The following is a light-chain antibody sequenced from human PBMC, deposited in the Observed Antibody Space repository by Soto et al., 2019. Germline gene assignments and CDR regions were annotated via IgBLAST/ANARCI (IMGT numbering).Light chain of an antibody. Sequence: DIVMTQSPDSLAVSLGERATINCTSSQNILYSSNTKNYLAWYQQKPGQPPNLLIYWSSSRESGVPDRFTGSGSGTDFTLTISSLQAEDVAVYYCQQYYTTPPWTFGQGTKVEIK. CDR2: WSS. J-gene: IGKJ1*01. CDR3: QQYYTTPPWT. CDR1: QNILYSSNTKNY. V-gene: IGKV4-1*01.